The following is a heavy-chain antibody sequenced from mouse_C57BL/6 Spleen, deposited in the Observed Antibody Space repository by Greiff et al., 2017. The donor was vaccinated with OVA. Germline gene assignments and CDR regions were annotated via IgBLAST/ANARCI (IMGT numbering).Heavy chain of an antibody. CDR1: GYTFTDYY. CDR3: ARSYYCKDYAMDY. Sequence: EVQLQQSGPELVKPGASVKISCKASGYTFTDYYMNWVKQSHGKSLEWIGDINPNNGGTSYNQKFKGKATVTVDKSSSTAYMELRSLTSEDSAVYYCARSYYCKDYAMDYWGQGTSVTVSS. J-gene: IGHJ4*01. V-gene: IGHV1-26*01. D-gene: IGHD2-1*01. CDR2: INPNNGGT.